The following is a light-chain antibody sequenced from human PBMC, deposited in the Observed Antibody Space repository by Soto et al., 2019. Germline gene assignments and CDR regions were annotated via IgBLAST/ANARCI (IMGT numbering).Light chain of an antibody. CDR2: DAS. J-gene: IGKJ1*01. Sequence: DIQLTQSPSTLSASVGDRVTITCRASQSIRYALAWYQQEPGKAPKVLVYDASILASGVSSRFSGSGSGTEFTLTISGLRPDDVASYYCQQYNAFWTFGQGTKVDIK. CDR1: QSIRYA. V-gene: IGKV1-5*01. CDR3: QQYNAFWT.